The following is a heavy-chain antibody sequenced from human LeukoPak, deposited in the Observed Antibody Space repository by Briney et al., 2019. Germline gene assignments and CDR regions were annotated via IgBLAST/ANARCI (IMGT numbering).Heavy chain of an antibody. CDR3: ATQLRGGFDY. CDR1: GYTFTSHG. J-gene: IGHJ4*02. V-gene: IGHV1-46*01. Sequence: ASVKVSCKASGYTFTSHGFSWVRQAPGQGLEWMGIINPSGGSTSYAQKFQGRVTMTRDMSTSTVYMELSSLRSEDTAVYYCATQLRGGFDYWGQRTLVTVSS. D-gene: IGHD3-3*01. CDR2: INPSGGST.